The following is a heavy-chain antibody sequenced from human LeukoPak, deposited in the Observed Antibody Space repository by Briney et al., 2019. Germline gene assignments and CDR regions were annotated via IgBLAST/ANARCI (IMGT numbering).Heavy chain of an antibody. CDR2: ISGSGGST. J-gene: IGHJ4*02. CDR1: GFTVSSNY. D-gene: IGHD1-26*01. CDR3: AKDHARGGSYYHY. V-gene: IGHV3-23*01. Sequence: PGGSLRLSCAASGFTVSSNYMSWVRQAPGKGLEWVSAISGSGGSTYYADSVKGRFTISRDNSKNTLYLQMNSLRAEDTAVYYCAKDHARGGSYYHYWGQGTLVTVSS.